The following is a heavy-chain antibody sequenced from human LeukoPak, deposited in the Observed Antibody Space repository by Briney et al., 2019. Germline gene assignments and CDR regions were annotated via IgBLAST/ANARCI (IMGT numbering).Heavy chain of an antibody. CDR2: ISSTGATI. CDR1: GFSFSAYY. D-gene: IGHD3-3*01. V-gene: IGHV3-11*04. CDR3: ARPDYDFWSGSPGGNYMDV. J-gene: IGHJ6*03. Sequence: GGSLRLSCAASGFSFSAYYMSWVRQAPGKGLEWISYISSTGATIHYADSVKGRFTVSRDNAKNSLYLQMDSLRAEDTAVYYCARPDYDFWSGSPGGNYMDVWGKGTTVTVSS.